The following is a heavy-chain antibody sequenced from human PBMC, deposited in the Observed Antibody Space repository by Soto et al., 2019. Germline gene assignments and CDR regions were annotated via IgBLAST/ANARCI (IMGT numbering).Heavy chain of an antibody. D-gene: IGHD2-2*01. Sequence: EVQLLESGGGLVQPGGSLRLSCAASGFTFSSYAMSWVRQAPGKGLEWVSAISGSGGSTYYADSVKGRFTISRDNSKNTLYLQMSSLRAEDTAVYYCAKGRGYGSSTSCYVGSDYWGQGTLVTVSS. CDR1: GFTFSSYA. J-gene: IGHJ4*02. CDR2: ISGSGGST. V-gene: IGHV3-23*01. CDR3: AKGRGYGSSTSCYVGSDY.